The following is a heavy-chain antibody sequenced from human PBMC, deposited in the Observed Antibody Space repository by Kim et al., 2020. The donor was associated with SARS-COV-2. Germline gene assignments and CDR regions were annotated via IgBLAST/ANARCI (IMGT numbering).Heavy chain of an antibody. J-gene: IGHJ4*02. D-gene: IGHD4-17*01. V-gene: IGHV3-23*05. CDR2: GCTT. Sequence: GCTTYYPDSVKGRFTISRDNSKNTLYLQMNSLRAEDTAVYYCASGTTVSFHWGQGTLVTVSS. CDR3: ASGTTVSFH.